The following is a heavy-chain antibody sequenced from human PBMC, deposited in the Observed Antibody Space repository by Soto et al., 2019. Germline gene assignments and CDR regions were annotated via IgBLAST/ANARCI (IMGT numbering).Heavy chain of an antibody. D-gene: IGHD3-10*01. CDR1: GGIFSTYA. Sequence: QVQLVQSGAEVKKPGSSVKVSCKASGGIFSTYAISWLRQAPGQGLEWMEGIIPLFGTPNYAQRFQGRVTITADESTSTAYMELSRLRSEDTAVYYCARDRDDYGSGNYYNRSDFWGQGTLVTVSS. J-gene: IGHJ4*02. CDR2: IIPLFGTP. V-gene: IGHV1-69*01. CDR3: ARDRDDYGSGNYYNRSDF.